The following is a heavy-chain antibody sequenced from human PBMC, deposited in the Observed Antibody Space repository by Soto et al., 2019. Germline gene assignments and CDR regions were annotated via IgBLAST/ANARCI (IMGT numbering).Heavy chain of an antibody. Sequence: QVQLQESGPGLVKPSGTLSLTCAVSGGSISSSNWWSWVRQPPGKGLEWIGEIYHSGSTNYHPSLKSRVTISVDKSKNQFSLKLSSVTAADTAVYYCARDQVVPAAIRERMHWFDPWGQGTLVTVSS. CDR2: IYHSGST. CDR1: GGSISSSNW. V-gene: IGHV4-4*02. J-gene: IGHJ5*02. D-gene: IGHD2-2*02. CDR3: ARDQVVPAAIRERMHWFDP.